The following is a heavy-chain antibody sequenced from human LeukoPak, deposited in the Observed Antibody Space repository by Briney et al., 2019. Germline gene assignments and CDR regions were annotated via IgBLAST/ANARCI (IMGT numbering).Heavy chain of an antibody. CDR3: ARQVGNYDSSGYGPSGYYYYYYMDV. D-gene: IGHD3-22*01. V-gene: IGHV5-51*01. CDR1: GYSFTSYW. CDR2: IYPGDSDA. J-gene: IGHJ6*03. Sequence: GESLKISCKGSGYSFTSYWVAWVRQMPGKGLEWMGTIYPGDSDARYRPSFQGQVTISADMSIRTAYLQWSSLKASDTAMYYCARQVGNYDSSGYGPSGYYYYYYMDVWGKGTTVTVSS.